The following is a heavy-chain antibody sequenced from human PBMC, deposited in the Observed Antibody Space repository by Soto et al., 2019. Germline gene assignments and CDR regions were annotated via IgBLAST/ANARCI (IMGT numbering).Heavy chain of an antibody. V-gene: IGHV4-34*01. D-gene: IGHD3-3*01. Sequence: SETLSLTCTVYGGSFSGYYWNWIRQSPEKGLEWIGEFSHSGSTNYSPSLKSRVTISVDTSKNQISLKLTSVTAADTAVYYCARGAINNDFWSGLMYGGMDAWGQGTTVTVSS. CDR1: GGSFSGYY. J-gene: IGHJ6*02. CDR2: FSHSGST. CDR3: ARGAINNDFWSGLMYGGMDA.